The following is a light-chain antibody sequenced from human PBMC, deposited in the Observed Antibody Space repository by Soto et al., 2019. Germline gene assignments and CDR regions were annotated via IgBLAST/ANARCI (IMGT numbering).Light chain of an antibody. CDR2: GAS. CDR3: QQYGSSPRT. Sequence: EIVLTQSPGTLSLSAGERATLSCRASQSVSSRDLAWYQQKPGQAPRLLIYGASSRATDIPDRFSGSGSGTDFTLTISRLVPEDFALYYCQQYGSSPRTFGQGTKV. CDR1: QSVSSRD. V-gene: IGKV3-20*01. J-gene: IGKJ1*01.